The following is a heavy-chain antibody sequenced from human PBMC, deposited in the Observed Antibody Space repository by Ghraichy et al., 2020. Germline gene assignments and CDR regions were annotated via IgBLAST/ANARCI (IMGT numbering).Heavy chain of an antibody. Sequence: LSLTCVASGFTFSRYGMHWVRQAPGRGLEWVTFIRFDGSQTYTDSVKGRFTISRDNSKNTVYLQMNSLRGDDTAVYYCTKDPGLGGDRDYWCQGTLFTVSS. CDR2: IRFDGSQT. D-gene: IGHD4-17*01. V-gene: IGHV3-30*02. J-gene: IGHJ4*02. CDR1: GFTFSRYG. CDR3: TKDPGLGGDRDY.